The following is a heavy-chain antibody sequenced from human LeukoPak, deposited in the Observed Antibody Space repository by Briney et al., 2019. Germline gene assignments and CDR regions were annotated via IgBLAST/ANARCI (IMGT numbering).Heavy chain of an antibody. CDR2: INPSGGST. J-gene: IGHJ5*02. CDR1: GYTFTSYY. D-gene: IGHD2-2*02. V-gene: IGHV1-46*01. CDR3: ARYIVVVPAAIGGWFDP. Sequence: ASVKVSCKASGYTFTSYYMHWVRQAPGQGLEWMGIINPSGGSTSYARKFQGRVTMTRDTSTSTVYMELSSLRSEDTAVYYCARYIVVVPAAIGGWFDPWGQGTLVTVSS.